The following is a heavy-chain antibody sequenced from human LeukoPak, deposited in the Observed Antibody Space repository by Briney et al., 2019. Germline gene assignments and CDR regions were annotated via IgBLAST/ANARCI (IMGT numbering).Heavy chain of an antibody. CDR2: IKQVGSEK. CDR3: ARVSSVPYRYYMDV. J-gene: IGHJ6*03. V-gene: IGHV3-7*01. Sequence: GGSLRLSCAASGFTFSNYWVSWVRQAPGKGLEWVANIKQVGSEKYYVESLKGQFTISRDNARKSLYLQMNSLRVEDTAVYYCARVSSVPYRYYMDVWGKGTTVTVSS. CDR1: GFTFSNYW. D-gene: IGHD3-22*01.